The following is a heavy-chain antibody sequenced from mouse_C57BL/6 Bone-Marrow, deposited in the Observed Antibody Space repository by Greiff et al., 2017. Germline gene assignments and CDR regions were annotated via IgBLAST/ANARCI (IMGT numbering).Heavy chain of an antibody. J-gene: IGHJ1*03. Sequence: VQLQQSGAELVKPGASVKLSCKASGYTFNEYTIHWVKQRSGQGLEWIGWFYPGSGSIKYNEKFKDKATLTAEKSSSTVDMELSRLTSEDSAVYFCAGRGTTVVARYWYLDVWGTGTTVTVSS. V-gene: IGHV1-62-2*01. D-gene: IGHD1-1*01. CDR3: AGRGTTVVARYWYLDV. CDR1: GYTFNEYT. CDR2: FYPGSGSI.